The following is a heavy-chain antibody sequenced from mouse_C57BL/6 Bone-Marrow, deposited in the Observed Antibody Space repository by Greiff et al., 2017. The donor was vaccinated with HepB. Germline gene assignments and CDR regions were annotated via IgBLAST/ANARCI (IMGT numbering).Heavy chain of an antibody. CDR2: IYPSDSET. Sequence: QVQLQQPGAELVRPGSSVKLSCKASGYTFTSYWMDWVKQRPGQGLEWIGNIYPSDSETHYNQKFKDKATLTVDKSSSTAYMQLSSLTSEDSAVYYCARGYYGSRWAYWGQGTLVTVSA. J-gene: IGHJ3*01. CDR1: GYTFTSYW. CDR3: ARGYYGSRWAY. V-gene: IGHV1-61*01. D-gene: IGHD1-1*01.